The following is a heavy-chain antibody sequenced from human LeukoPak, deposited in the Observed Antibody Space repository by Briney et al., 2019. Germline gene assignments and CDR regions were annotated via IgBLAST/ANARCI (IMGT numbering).Heavy chain of an antibody. CDR2: INGDGNGT. CDR3: ARSTSHYYYYYMDV. Sequence: GGSLRLSCEASGFTFSTYWVQWVRQAPGKGLVWVSRINGDGNGTTYADSVKGRFTISRDNAKNTLYLQMNSLRAEDTAVYYCARSTSHYYYYYMDVWGKGTTVTVSS. V-gene: IGHV3-74*03. J-gene: IGHJ6*03. D-gene: IGHD4-11*01. CDR1: GFTFSTYW.